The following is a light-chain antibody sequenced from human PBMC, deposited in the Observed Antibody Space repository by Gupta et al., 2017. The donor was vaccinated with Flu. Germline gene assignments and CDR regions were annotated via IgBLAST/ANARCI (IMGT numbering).Light chain of an antibody. CDR2: NTI. J-gene: IGLJ2*01. CDR1: SPNLGSKT. CDR3: AAWNASLNGVV. Sequence: SVLTQPPSASGTPGQRVTISCSGSSPNLGSKTVNWYQQLPGTAPKLLIYNTIQRSSGVPGRFSGSKSGTSASLAISGLQSEDEADYYCAAWNASLNGVVFGGGTNLTVL. V-gene: IGLV1-44*01.